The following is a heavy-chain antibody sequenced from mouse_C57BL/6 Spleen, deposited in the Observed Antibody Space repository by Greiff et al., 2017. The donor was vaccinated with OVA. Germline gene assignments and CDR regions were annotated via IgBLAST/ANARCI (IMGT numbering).Heavy chain of an antibody. V-gene: IGHV1-50*01. D-gene: IGHD1-1*01. J-gene: IGHJ3*01. Sequence: QVQLQQPGAELVKPGASVKLSCKASGYTFTSYWMQWVKQRPGQGLEWIGVIDPTDSCTNYNEKFKGKATLTVDTSSSTAYMQLSSLTSEDSAVYYCVSNGCSCAEGLAYWGQGTLVTVSA. CDR3: VSNGCSCAEGLAY. CDR2: IDPTDSCT. CDR1: GYTFTSYW.